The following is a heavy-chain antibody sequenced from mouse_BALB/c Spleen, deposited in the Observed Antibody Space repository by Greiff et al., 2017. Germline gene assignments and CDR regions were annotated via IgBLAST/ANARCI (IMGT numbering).Heavy chain of an antibody. CDR2: IYPGNVNT. V-gene: IGHV1S56*01. CDR1: GYTFTSYY. D-gene: IGHD1-1*01. Sequence: VQLQESGPELVKPGASVRISCKASGYTFTSYYIHWVKQRPGQGLEWIGWIYPGNVNTKYNEKFKGKATLTADKSSSTAYMQLSSLTSEDSAVYYCATSLTAVVATDYWGQGTTLTVSS. J-gene: IGHJ2*01. CDR3: ATSLTAVVATDY.